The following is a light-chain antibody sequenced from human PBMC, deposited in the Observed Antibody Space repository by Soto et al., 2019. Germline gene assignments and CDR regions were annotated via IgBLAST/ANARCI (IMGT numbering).Light chain of an antibody. V-gene: IGKV3-20*01. CDR1: QSVNSIY. CDR3: QQSYSSPTT. CDR2: GAS. J-gene: IGKJ5*01. Sequence: EIVLTQSPGTLSLSPGERATLSCRASQSVNSIYLAWYQQKPGQAPRLLIYGASSRATGIPDRFSGSGSGTDFTLTVNSLQPEDFATYYCQQSYSSPTTFGQGTRLEI.